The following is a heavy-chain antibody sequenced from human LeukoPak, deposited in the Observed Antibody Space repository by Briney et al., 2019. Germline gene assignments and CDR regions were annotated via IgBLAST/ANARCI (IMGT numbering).Heavy chain of an antibody. V-gene: IGHV1-69*05. CDR1: GYTFTSYD. J-gene: IGHJ4*02. CDR3: AREYSSSSDTYYFDY. Sequence: ASVKVSCKASGYTFTSYDISWVRQAPGQGLEWMGRIIPIFGTANYAQKFQGRVTITTDESTSTAYMELSSLRSEDTAVYYCAREYSSSSDTYYFDYWGQGTLVTVSS. CDR2: IIPIFGTA. D-gene: IGHD6-6*01.